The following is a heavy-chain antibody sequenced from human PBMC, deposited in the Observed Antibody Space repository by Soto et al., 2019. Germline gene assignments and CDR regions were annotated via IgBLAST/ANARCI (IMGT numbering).Heavy chain of an antibody. V-gene: IGHV3-33*01. J-gene: IGHJ4*02. D-gene: IGHD3-16*01. Sequence: QVQLVESGGGVVQPGTSLRLSCAASGFTLRTFHMHWVRQPPGKGLEWVAVMWYDGSAQYYVDSVKGRCTISRDISQSTLNLQMASVRAEDTAVYYCVRASGGFDLWGQGTLVTVSS. CDR3: VRASGGFDL. CDR1: GFTLRTFH. CDR2: MWYDGSAQ.